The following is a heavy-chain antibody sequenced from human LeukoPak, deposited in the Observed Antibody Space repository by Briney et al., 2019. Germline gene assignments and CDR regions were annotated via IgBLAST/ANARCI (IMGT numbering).Heavy chain of an antibody. Sequence: GASVKVSCKASGYTFTSYGINWVRQAPGQGLEWMGWISAYNGDTNYAQKLQGRVTMTTDTYTSTAYMELRSLRSDDTAVYYCARTSHYVGIAATIPYGIYYFDYWGQGTLVTVSS. CDR2: ISAYNGDT. CDR3: ARTSHYVGIAATIPYGIYYFDY. D-gene: IGHD5-12*01. J-gene: IGHJ4*02. V-gene: IGHV1-18*01. CDR1: GYTFTSYG.